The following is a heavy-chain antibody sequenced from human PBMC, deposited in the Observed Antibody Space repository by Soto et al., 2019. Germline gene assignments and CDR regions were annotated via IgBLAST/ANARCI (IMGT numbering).Heavy chain of an antibody. CDR3: AKEWVYDTSGWSFDY. V-gene: IGHV3-30*18. J-gene: IGHJ4*02. Sequence: GGSLRLSCAASGFTFSSYGMHWVRQAPGKGLEWVAVISDDGSNKYYADSLKGRFTISRDNSKNTLYLQMNSLRAEDTAVYYCAKEWVYDTSGWSFDYWGKGTMVNVSS. CDR2: ISDDGSNK. D-gene: IGHD3-22*01. CDR1: GFTFSSYG.